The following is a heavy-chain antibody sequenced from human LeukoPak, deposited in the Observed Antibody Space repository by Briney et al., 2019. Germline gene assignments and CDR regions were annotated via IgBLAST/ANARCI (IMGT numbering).Heavy chain of an antibody. CDR2: INPSGGST. J-gene: IGHJ4*02. V-gene: IGHV1-46*01. CDR3: AREGSSLDSSGYYGLDY. Sequence: ASVKVSCKASGYTFTSYYIHWVRQAPGQGLEWMGIINPSGGSTSYAQKFQGRVTMTRDTSTSTVYMELSSLRSEDTAVYYCAREGSSLDSSGYYGLDYWGQGTLVTVSS. D-gene: IGHD3-22*01. CDR1: GYTFTSYY.